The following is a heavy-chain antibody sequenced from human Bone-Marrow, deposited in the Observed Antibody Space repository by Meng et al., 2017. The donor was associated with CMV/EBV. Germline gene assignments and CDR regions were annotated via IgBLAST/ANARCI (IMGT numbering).Heavy chain of an antibody. CDR2: VYYSGTT. Sequence: GSLRLSCSVSGDTISTSNYYWGWIRQPPGKGLEWIASVYYSGTTYFSPSLRSRVSIFVDTSKDQFSLKLSSVTAADTAVYYCASLRTWIQRWGQGPLVTVSS. D-gene: IGHD5-18*01. V-gene: IGHV4-39*01. CDR1: GDTISTSNYY. J-gene: IGHJ4*02. CDR3: ASLRTWIQR.